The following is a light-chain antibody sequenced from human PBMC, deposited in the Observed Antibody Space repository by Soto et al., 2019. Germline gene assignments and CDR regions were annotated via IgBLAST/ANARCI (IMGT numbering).Light chain of an antibody. CDR3: QQYGSSGT. CDR2: GAS. V-gene: IGKV3-20*01. CDR1: HSVSDN. Sequence: EIVLTQSPDTLSLSPGERATLSCRASHSVSDNLAWYQQKPGQAPRLLIYGASTRATGIPARISGSGSGTDFTLTISRLEPEDFAVYYCQQYGSSGTFGQGTKVDIK. J-gene: IGKJ1*01.